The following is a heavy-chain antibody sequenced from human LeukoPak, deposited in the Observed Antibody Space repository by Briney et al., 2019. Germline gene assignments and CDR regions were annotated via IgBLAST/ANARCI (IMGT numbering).Heavy chain of an antibody. CDR1: GFTVSSNY. Sequence: GSLRLSCAASGFTVSSNYMSWVRQAPGKGLEWVSAISGSGGSTYYADSVKGRFTISRDNSKNTLYLQMNSLRAEDTAVYYCAKDRVVAGIEFDFRGQGTLVTVSS. CDR3: AKDRVVAGIEFDF. J-gene: IGHJ4*02. V-gene: IGHV3-23*01. CDR2: ISGSGGST. D-gene: IGHD2-15*01.